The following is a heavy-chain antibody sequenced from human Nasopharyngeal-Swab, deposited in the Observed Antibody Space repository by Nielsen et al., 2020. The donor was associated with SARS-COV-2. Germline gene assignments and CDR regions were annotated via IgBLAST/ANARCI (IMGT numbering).Heavy chain of an antibody. V-gene: IGHV7-4-1*02. CDR2: INTNTGNP. CDR1: GYILTGYT. CDR3: ARSGYSNSFDY. D-gene: IGHD6-13*01. Sequence: ASVKVSCKASGYILTGYTMNWVRQAPGQGLEWMGWINTNTGNPTYAQGFPGRFVFSLDTSVSTAYLQISSLKAEDTAVYYCARSGYSNSFDYWGQGTLVTVSS. J-gene: IGHJ4*02.